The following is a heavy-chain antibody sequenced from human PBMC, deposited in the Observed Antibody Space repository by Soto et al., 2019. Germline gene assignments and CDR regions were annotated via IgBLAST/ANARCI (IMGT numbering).Heavy chain of an antibody. D-gene: IGHD6-13*01. CDR2: ISYDGSNK. CDR1: GFTFSSYG. Sequence: PGGSLRLSCAASGFTFSSYGMHWVRQAPGKXLEWVAVISYDGSNKYYADSVKGRFTISRDNSKNTLYLQMNSLRAEDTAVYYCAKDRIAAAGNYYYYGMDVWGQGTTVTVSS. J-gene: IGHJ6*02. CDR3: AKDRIAAAGNYYYYGMDV. V-gene: IGHV3-30*18.